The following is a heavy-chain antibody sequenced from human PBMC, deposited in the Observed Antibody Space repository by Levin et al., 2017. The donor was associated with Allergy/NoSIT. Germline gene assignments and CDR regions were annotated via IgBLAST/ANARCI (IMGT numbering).Heavy chain of an antibody. D-gene: IGHD3-10*01. V-gene: IGHV1-69*04. J-gene: IGHJ5*02. Sequence: SVKVSCKASGGTFSSYTISWVRQAPGQGLEWMGRIIPILGIANYAQKFQGRVTITADKSTSTAYMELSSLRSEDTAVYYCARDRGVRGARYNWFDPWGQGTLVTVSS. CDR2: IIPILGIA. CDR3: ARDRGVRGARYNWFDP. CDR1: GGTFSSYT.